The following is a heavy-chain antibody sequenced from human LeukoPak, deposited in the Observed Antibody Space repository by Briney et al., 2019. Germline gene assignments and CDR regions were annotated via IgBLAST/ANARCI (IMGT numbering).Heavy chain of an antibody. CDR2: INHSGST. D-gene: IGHD3-22*01. V-gene: IGHV4-34*01. CDR3: ARLRYYYDSSGYADYYYGMDV. J-gene: IGHJ6*02. CDR1: GGSFSGYY. Sequence: SETLSLTCAVYGGSFSGYYWSWIRQPPGKGLEWIGEINHSGSTNYNPSLKSRVTISVDTSKNQFSLKLSSVTAADTAVYYCARLRYYYDSSGYADYYYGMDVWGQGTTVTVTS.